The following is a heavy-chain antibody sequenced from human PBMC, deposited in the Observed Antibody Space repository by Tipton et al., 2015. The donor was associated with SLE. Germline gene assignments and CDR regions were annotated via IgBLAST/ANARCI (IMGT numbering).Heavy chain of an antibody. V-gene: IGHV4-34*01. CDR2: INHSGST. CDR3: ARGRLRLRYFDY. D-gene: IGHD3-10*01. CDR1: GGSFSGYY. Sequence: TLSLTCAVYGGSFSGYYWSWIRQPPGKGLEWIGEINHSGSTNYNPFLKSRVTISVDTSKNQFSLKLSSVTAADTAVYYCARGRLRLRYFDYWGQGTLVTVSS. J-gene: IGHJ4*02.